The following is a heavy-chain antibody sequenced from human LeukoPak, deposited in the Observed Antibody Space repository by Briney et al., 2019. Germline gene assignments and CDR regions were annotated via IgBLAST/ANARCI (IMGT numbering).Heavy chain of an antibody. CDR3: AKQGPRTGYGDPEYFQH. V-gene: IGHV3-30*02. D-gene: IGHD4-17*01. Sequence: GGSLRLSCAASGFTFSSYGMHWVRQAPGKGLEWVAFIRYDGSNKYYADSVKGRFTISRDNSKNTLYLQMNSLRAEDTAVYYCAKQGPRTGYGDPEYFQHWGQGTLVTVSS. CDR1: GFTFSSYG. CDR2: IRYDGSNK. J-gene: IGHJ1*01.